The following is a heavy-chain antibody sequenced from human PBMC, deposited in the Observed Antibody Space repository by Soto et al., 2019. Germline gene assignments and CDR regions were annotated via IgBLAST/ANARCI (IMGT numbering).Heavy chain of an antibody. J-gene: IGHJ4*02. Sequence: SETLSLTCTVPGGSISSYYWSWIRQPPGKGLEWIGYIYYSGSTNYNPSLKSRVTISVDTSKNQFSLKLSSVTAADTAVYYCALAAAGTGLFDYWGQGTLVTVSS. CDR1: GGSISSYY. D-gene: IGHD6-13*01. CDR2: IYYSGST. CDR3: ALAAAGTGLFDY. V-gene: IGHV4-59*01.